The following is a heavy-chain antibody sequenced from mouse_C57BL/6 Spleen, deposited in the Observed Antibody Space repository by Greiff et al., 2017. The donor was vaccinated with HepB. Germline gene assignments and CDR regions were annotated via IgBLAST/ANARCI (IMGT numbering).Heavy chain of an antibody. V-gene: IGHV3-6*01. J-gene: IGHJ2*01. CDR2: ISYDGSN. CDR3: ARDGDYDGYFEDFDY. Sequence: EVKLQESGPGLVKPSQSLSLTCSVTGYSITSGYYWNWIRQFPGNQLEWMGYISYDGSNNYNPSLKNRISITRDTSKNQFFLKLNSVTTEDTATYYCARDGDYDGYFEDFDYWGQGTTLTVSS. D-gene: IGHD2-3*01. CDR1: GYSITSGYY.